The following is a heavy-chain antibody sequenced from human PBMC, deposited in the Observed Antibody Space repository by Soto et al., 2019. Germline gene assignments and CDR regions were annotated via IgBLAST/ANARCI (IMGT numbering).Heavy chain of an antibody. D-gene: IGHD3-10*01. Sequence: GGSLRLSCAASGFTFSNYAMSWVRQAPGKGLEWVSAISGSGGSTYYADSVKGRFTISRDNSKNTLYLQMNSLRAEDTAVYYCARGMYGSGSYYIGDAFDMWGQGTMVTVSS. V-gene: IGHV3-23*01. CDR2: ISGSGGST. CDR1: GFTFSNYA. J-gene: IGHJ3*02. CDR3: ARGMYGSGSYYIGDAFDM.